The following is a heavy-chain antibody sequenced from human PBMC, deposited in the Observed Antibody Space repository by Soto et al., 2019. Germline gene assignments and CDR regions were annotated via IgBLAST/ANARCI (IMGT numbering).Heavy chain of an antibody. Sequence: ASVKVSCKASGYTFTSYYMHWVRQAPGQGLEWMGIINPSGGSTSYAQKFQGRVTMTRDTSTSTVYMELSSLRSEDTAVYYCARDHCTNGVCYVSGYGMDVWGQGTTVTVCS. CDR1: GYTFTSYY. CDR3: ARDHCTNGVCYVSGYGMDV. V-gene: IGHV1-46*01. J-gene: IGHJ6*02. D-gene: IGHD2-8*01. CDR2: INPSGGST.